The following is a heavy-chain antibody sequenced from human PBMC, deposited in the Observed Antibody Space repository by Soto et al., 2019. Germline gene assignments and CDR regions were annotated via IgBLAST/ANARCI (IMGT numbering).Heavy chain of an antibody. V-gene: IGHV1-2*04. CDR1: GYTXTGYY. Sequence: ASVKVSCKASGYTXTGYYMHWVRQAPGQGLEWMGWINPNSGGTNYAQKFQGWVTMTRDTSISTAYMELSRLRSDDTAVYYCARVLPSSAFDIWGQGTMVTVSS. CDR2: INPNSGGT. CDR3: ARVLPSSAFDI. J-gene: IGHJ3*02.